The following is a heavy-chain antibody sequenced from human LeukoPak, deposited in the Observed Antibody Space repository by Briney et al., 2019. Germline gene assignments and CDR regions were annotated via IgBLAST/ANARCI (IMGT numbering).Heavy chain of an antibody. J-gene: IGHJ4*02. V-gene: IGHV1-2*06. CDR2: INPNSGGT. Sequence: ASVKVSCKASGGTFSSYTISWVRRAPGQGLEWMGRINPNSGGTNYAQKFQGRVTMTRDTSISTAYMELSRLRSDDTAVYYCAKVLDSSGYYSHYWGQGTLVTVSS. CDR3: AKVLDSSGYYSHY. D-gene: IGHD3-22*01. CDR1: GGTFSSYT.